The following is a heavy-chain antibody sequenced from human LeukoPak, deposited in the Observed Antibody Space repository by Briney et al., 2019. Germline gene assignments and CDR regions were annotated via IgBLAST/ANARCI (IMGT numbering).Heavy chain of an antibody. Sequence: SETLSLTCTVSGGSISSYYWSWIRQPPGKGLEWIGYIYYSGSTNYNPSLTSRVTISVDTSKNQFSLKLSSVTAADTAVYYCARTRLTTVTTPFDYWGQGTLVTVSS. V-gene: IGHV4-59*01. CDR1: GGSISSYY. CDR2: IYYSGST. D-gene: IGHD4-11*01. CDR3: ARTRLTTVTTPFDY. J-gene: IGHJ4*02.